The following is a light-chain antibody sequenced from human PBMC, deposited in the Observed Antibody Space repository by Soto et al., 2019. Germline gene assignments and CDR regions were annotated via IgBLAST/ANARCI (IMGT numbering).Light chain of an antibody. V-gene: IGLV2-14*01. CDR3: CSYTTTGTAL. CDR1: SSDVGAYNY. CDR2: EVT. Sequence: QSVLTQPASVSGSPGQSITISCTGTSSDVGAYNYVSWYQQHPGKAPKLMIYEVTNRPSGVSNRFSGSKSGNTASLTISGLQAEDEADYYCCSYTTTGTALFGGGTKLTVL. J-gene: IGLJ3*02.